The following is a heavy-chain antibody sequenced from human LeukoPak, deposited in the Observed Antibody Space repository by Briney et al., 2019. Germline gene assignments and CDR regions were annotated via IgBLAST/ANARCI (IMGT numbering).Heavy chain of an antibody. Sequence: PGGSLRLSCSACGFTFSRREMAWVRQAPGKGLDWVSYLSYNAKTVLHADSVNGRFTISRDNAKNSLYLQMDSLRVEDTAFYFCARASYTGFDLHFDQWGQGTLVTVSS. CDR1: GFTFSRRE. CDR3: ARASYTGFDLHFDQ. J-gene: IGHJ4*02. V-gene: IGHV3-48*03. CDR2: LSYNAKTV. D-gene: IGHD5-12*01.